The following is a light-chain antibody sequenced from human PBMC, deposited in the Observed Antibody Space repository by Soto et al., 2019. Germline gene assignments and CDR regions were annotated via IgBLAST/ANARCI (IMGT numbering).Light chain of an antibody. J-gene: IGKJ1*01. CDR2: AAS. CDR1: QGIRND. Sequence: AIQMTQSPSSLSASVGDRVTITCRASQGIRNDLGWYQQKPGKAPKLLIYAASSLQSGVPSRFSGSGSGTDFTHTISSLQPVDFATYYCLQDYNYPRTFGQGTKVEIK. V-gene: IGKV1-6*01. CDR3: LQDYNYPRT.